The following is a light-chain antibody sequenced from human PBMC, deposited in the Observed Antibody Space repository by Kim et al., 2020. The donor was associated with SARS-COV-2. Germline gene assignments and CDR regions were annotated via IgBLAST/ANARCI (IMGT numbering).Light chain of an antibody. V-gene: IGKV1-8*01. CDR2: AAS. CDR3: QQYYSSPPT. J-gene: IGKJ1*01. Sequence: ACTGDRVAITCRASQGISSYLAWYQQRPGKAPKLLIYAASTLQTGVPSRFSGSGSGADFTLTISCLQSEDFATYYCQQYYSSPPTFGQGTKVDI. CDR1: QGISSY.